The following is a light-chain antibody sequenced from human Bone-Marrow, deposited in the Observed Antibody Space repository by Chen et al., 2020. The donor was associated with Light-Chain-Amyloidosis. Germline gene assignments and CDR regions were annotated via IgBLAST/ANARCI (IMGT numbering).Light chain of an antibody. CDR2: DES. CDR3: QVWDRSSDRPV. Sequence: SYVLTQPSSVSVAPGQTATIACGGNNIGSTSVHWYQPTPGQAPLLVVYDESDRPSGIPERLSGSNSGNTATLTISRVEAGDEADYYCQVWDRSSDRPVFGGGTQLTVL. J-gene: IGLJ3*02. CDR1: NIGSTS. V-gene: IGLV3-21*02.